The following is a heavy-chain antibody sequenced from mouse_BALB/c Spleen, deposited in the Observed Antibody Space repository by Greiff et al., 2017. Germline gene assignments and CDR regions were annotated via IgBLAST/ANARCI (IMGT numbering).Heavy chain of an antibody. CDR2: ILPSIGST. J-gene: IGHJ4*01. Sequence: VQLQESGSELRSPGSSVKLSCKAFDSEVFPFAFMCWVRQKPGHGFEWVGAILPSIGSTIYGEKFEDKATLDADTVSNTAYLELNSLTAEDSAIYYCAREGNYVMDYWGQGTSVTVSS. CDR1: DSEVFPFAF. V-gene: IGHV15-2*02. CDR3: AREGNYVMDY.